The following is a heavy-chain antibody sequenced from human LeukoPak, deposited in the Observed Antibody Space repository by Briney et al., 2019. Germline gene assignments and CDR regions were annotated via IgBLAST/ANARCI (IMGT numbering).Heavy chain of an antibody. Sequence: ASVKVSCKASGGTFSSYAISWVRQAPGQGLEWMGGIIPIFGTANYAQKFRGRVTITTDESTSTAYMELSSLRSEDTAVYYCARSIVVVVAATGFDYWGQGTLVTVSS. CDR1: GGTFSSYA. J-gene: IGHJ4*02. V-gene: IGHV1-69*05. D-gene: IGHD2-15*01. CDR3: ARSIVVVVAATGFDY. CDR2: IIPIFGTA.